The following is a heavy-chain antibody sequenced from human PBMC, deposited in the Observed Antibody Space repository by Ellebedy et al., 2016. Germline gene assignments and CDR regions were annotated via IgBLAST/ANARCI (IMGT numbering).Heavy chain of an antibody. CDR1: GSTLSRFW. CDR3: ARGGVVAGAYY. V-gene: IGHV3-7*03. D-gene: IGHD6-19*01. J-gene: IGHJ4*02. CDR2: INQDGSAK. Sequence: GGSLRLSCVVSGSTLSRFWMSWFRQAPGKGLEWVANINQDGSAKYYVDSVKGRFTISRDNAKNSLYLQMNSLRGEDTAVYYCARGGVVAGAYYWGQGTLVTVSS.